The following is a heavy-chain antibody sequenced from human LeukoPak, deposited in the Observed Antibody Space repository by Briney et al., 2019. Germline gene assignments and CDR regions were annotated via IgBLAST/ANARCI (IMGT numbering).Heavy chain of an antibody. V-gene: IGHV4-59*01. CDR1: GGSISSYY. Sequence: PSETLSLTCTVSGGSISSYYWSWIRQPPGKGLEWIGYIYYSGSTNYNPSLKSRVTISVDTSKNQFSLKLSSVTAADTAVYYCAREEGPGYSSGWYYFDYWGQGTLATVSS. CDR3: AREEGPGYSSGWYYFDY. J-gene: IGHJ4*02. D-gene: IGHD6-19*01. CDR2: IYYSGST.